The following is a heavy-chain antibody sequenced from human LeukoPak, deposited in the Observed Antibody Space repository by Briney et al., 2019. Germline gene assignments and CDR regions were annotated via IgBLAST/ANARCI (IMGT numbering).Heavy chain of an antibody. CDR3: AREELYYEPLSL. J-gene: IGHJ3*01. Sequence: ASVKVSCKASGYTFTGYYIHWVRQAPGQGLEWMAWINPDSGGTNYAQKFQGRVTMTRDTSISTAYMELSRLRSDDTAVYYCAREELYYEPLSLWGQGTMVTVSS. V-gene: IGHV1-2*02. D-gene: IGHD3-22*01. CDR2: INPDSGGT. CDR1: GYTFTGYY.